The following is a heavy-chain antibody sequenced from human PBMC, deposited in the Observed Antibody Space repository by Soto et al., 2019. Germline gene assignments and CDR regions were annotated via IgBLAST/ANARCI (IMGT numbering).Heavy chain of an antibody. CDR3: ARDNGAKRYGIFDP. CDR1: GGTIVTDS. V-gene: IGHV4-59*01. J-gene: IGHJ5*02. CDR2: IYDIASN. D-gene: IGHD1-20*01. Sequence: TWSLFDSLCGGTIVTDSQVWPRGRPGKGVEWIVYIYDIASNNYNPSLKSRVTISVDTSKNQFSLKLSSVTAADTAVYYCARDNGAKRYGIFDPWGQGTLVTVSS.